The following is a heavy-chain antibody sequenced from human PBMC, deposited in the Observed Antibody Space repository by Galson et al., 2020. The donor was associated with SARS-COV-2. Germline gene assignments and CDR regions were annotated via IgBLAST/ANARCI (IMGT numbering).Heavy chain of an antibody. CDR3: ASGYYYGSGDYYMDV. Sequence: SVTVSCKASGGTFSTYAISWVRQAPGQGLEWMGGIIPILGIANYAQKFQGRVTITADKSTSTAYMELSSLRSEDTAVYYCASGYYYGSGDYYMDVWGKGTTVTLSS. J-gene: IGHJ6*03. CDR2: IIPILGIA. D-gene: IGHD3-10*01. CDR1: GGTFSTYA. V-gene: IGHV1-69*10.